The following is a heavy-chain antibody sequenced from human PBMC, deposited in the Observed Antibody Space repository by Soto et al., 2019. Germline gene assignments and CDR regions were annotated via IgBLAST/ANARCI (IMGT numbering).Heavy chain of an antibody. CDR3: ARDRLARGIPVAGRIDY. CDR1: GFTFSSYA. CDR2: ISYDGSNK. Sequence: GSLRLSCAASGFTFSSYAMHWVRQAPGKGLEWVAVISYDGSNKYYADSVKGRFTISRDNSKNTLYLQMNSLRAEDTAVYYCARDRLARGIPVAGRIDYWGQGALVTVSS. J-gene: IGHJ4*02. D-gene: IGHD6-19*01. V-gene: IGHV3-30-3*01.